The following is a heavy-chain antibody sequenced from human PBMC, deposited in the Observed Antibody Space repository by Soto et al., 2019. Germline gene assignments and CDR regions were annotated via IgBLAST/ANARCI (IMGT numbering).Heavy chain of an antibody. J-gene: IGHJ6*02. CDR2: ISPYDDST. CDR1: GYTFIRYG. CDR3: ARGGYYDNNWVKLRRYGLAV. Sequence: ASVKVSCKASGYTFIRYGITWVRQAPGQGFEWMGWISPYDDSTIYAQKLQGRVTMTADTSTSIVNLTLRSLKSDDTAVYYCARGGYYDNNWVKLRRYGLAVWGQGTSVIGSS. D-gene: IGHD3-16*01. V-gene: IGHV1-18*01.